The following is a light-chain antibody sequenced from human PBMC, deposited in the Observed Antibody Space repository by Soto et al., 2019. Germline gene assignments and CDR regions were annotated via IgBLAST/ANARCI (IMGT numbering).Light chain of an antibody. V-gene: IGLV7-43*01. CDR3: LLYYGGAVV. Sequence: QTVVTQEPSLTVSSGGTVTLTCASSTGAVTSGHYPNWFQQKFGQAPRALIYNTNNKHSWTPARFSGSLLGGKAALTLSGVQPEDEAEYYCLLYYGGAVVFGGGTKVTVL. CDR2: NTN. J-gene: IGLJ3*02. CDR1: TGAVTSGHY.